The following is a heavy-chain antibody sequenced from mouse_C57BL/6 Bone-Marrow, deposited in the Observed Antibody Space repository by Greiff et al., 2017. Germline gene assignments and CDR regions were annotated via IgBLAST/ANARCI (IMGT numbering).Heavy chain of an antibody. Sequence: VQLQQSGAELVRPGASVKLSCKASGYTFTSYGISWVKQRPGQGLEWIGEIYPRSGNTYYNEKFKGKATLTADKSSSTAYMELRSLTSEDSAVFFCARTDGYRAMDYWGQGTSVTVSS. J-gene: IGHJ4*01. CDR1: GYTFTSYG. D-gene: IGHD2-3*01. CDR3: ARTDGYRAMDY. CDR2: IYPRSGNT. V-gene: IGHV1-81*01.